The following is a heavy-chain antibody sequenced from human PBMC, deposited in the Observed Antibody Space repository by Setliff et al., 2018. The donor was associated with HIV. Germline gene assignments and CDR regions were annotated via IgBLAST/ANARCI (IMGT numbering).Heavy chain of an antibody. CDR1: GYTFTDYY. V-gene: IGHV1-18*04. CDR2: ISAYNGNT. CDR3: ARVPYCGGDCYWARPHYGMDV. J-gene: IGHJ6*02. Sequence: ASVKVSCKASGYTFTDYYMHWVRQAPGQGLEWMGWISAYNGNTNYAQKLQGRVTMTTDTSTSTAYMELRSLRSDDTAVYYCARVPYCGGDCYWARPHYGMDVWGQGTTVTVSS. D-gene: IGHD2-21*02.